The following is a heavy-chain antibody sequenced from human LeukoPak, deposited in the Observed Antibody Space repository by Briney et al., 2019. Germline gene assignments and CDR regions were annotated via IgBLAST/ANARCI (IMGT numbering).Heavy chain of an antibody. V-gene: IGHV4-59*08. D-gene: IGHD2-2*01. J-gene: IGHJ3*02. CDR3: ARLGSTFDI. Sequence: PSETLSLTCTVSGGSISSYYWTWIRQPPGKGLEWIGYIFYSGGSNYNPSLKSRVTISVDTSKNHFSLKLSSVTAADTAVYYCARLGSTFDIWGQGTMVTVSS. CDR2: IFYSGGS. CDR1: GGSISSYY.